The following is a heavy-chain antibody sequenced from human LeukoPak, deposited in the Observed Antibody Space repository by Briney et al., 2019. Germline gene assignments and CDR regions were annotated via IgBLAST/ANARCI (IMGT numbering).Heavy chain of an antibody. D-gene: IGHD2-21*02. CDR3: ARDVLMVVTAPYYFDY. CDR1: GFTFSSYS. J-gene: IGHJ4*02. CDR2: ISSSSSYI. Sequence: GGSLRLSCAASGFTFSSYSMNWVRQAPGKGLEWVSSISSSSSYIYYADSVKGRFTISRDNAKNSLYLQMNSLRAEDTAVYYCARDVLMVVTAPYYFDYWGQGTLVTVSS. V-gene: IGHV3-21*01.